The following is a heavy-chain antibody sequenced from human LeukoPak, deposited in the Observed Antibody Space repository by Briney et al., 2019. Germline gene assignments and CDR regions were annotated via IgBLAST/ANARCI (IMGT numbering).Heavy chain of an antibody. D-gene: IGHD3-16*01. CDR2: ISYDGNNI. CDR1: GFTFSSYG. J-gene: IGHJ5*02. CDR3: AKATSNWFDP. V-gene: IGHV3-30*18. Sequence: GGSLRLSCAASGFTFSSYGMHWVRQAPGKGLEWVAVISYDGNNIYYADTVKGRFTISRDNSKNTLYMQMNSLRAEDTAVYYCAKATSNWFDPWGQGTLVTVSS.